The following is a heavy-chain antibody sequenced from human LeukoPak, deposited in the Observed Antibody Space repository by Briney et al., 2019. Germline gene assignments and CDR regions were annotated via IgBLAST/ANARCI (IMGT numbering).Heavy chain of an antibody. D-gene: IGHD5-12*01. CDR2: IKEDGSVK. CDR3: ARDSTWQLDY. J-gene: IGHJ4*02. Sequence: GGSLRLSCAASGFTFCTHWMTWVRRPPGRGLEWVANIKEDGSVKYYVDSVKGRFTISRDNTKNALYLQMNSLRADDTAVYFCARDSTWQLDYWGQGTLITVSS. CDR1: GFTFCTHW. V-gene: IGHV3-7*03.